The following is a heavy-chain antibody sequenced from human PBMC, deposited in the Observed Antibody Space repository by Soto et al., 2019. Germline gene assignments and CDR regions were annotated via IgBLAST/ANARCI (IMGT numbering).Heavy chain of an antibody. D-gene: IGHD5-12*01. J-gene: IGHJ4*02. Sequence: SETLSLTCTVSGGSISSSSYYWGWIRQPPGKGLEWIGSIYYSGSTYYNPSLKSRVTISVDTSKNQFSLKLSSVTAADTAVYYCARLQLGYDYGGYFDYWGQGTLVTVSS. CDR3: ARLQLGYDYGGYFDY. V-gene: IGHV4-39*01. CDR1: GGSISSSSYY. CDR2: IYYSGST.